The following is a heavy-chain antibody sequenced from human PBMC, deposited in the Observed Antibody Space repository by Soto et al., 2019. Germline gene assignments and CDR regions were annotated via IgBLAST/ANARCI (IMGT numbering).Heavy chain of an antibody. Sequence: GGSLRLSCAASGFTFSSYGMHWVRQAPGKGLEWVAVISYDGSNKYYADSVKGRFTISRDNSKNTLYLQMNSLRAEYTAVYYCAKDPDSSSWYPHYWGQGTLVTVSS. V-gene: IGHV3-30*18. CDR2: ISYDGSNK. D-gene: IGHD6-13*01. CDR1: GFTFSSYG. CDR3: AKDPDSSSWYPHY. J-gene: IGHJ4*02.